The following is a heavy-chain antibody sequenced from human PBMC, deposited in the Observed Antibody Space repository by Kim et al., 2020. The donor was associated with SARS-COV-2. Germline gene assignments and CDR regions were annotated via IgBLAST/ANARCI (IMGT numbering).Heavy chain of an antibody. Sequence: GGSLRLSCAASGFTFSSYWMHWVRQAPGKGLVWVSRINSDGSSTSYADSVKGRFTISRDNAKNTLYLQMNSLRAEDTAVYYCARRIQLYYYGMDVWGQGTTVTVSS. V-gene: IGHV3-74*01. J-gene: IGHJ6*02. D-gene: IGHD5-18*01. CDR1: GFTFSSYW. CDR3: ARRIQLYYYGMDV. CDR2: INSDGSST.